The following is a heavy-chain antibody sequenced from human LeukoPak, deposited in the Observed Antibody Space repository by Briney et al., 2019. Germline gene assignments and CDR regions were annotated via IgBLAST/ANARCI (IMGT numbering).Heavy chain of an antibody. V-gene: IGHV1-2*02. CDR2: INPNDGDT. CDR3: ARDNFLYCSSSTCLFDY. J-gene: IGHJ4*02. CDR1: GYTFTDYY. D-gene: IGHD2-2*01. Sequence: ASVKVSCKASGYTFTDYYMHWVRQAPGQGFEWMGWINPNDGDTNYAQKFQGRVTMTRDTSISTAHMEVSRLRSDDTAVYYCARDNFLYCSSSTCLFDYWGQGTLVTVSS.